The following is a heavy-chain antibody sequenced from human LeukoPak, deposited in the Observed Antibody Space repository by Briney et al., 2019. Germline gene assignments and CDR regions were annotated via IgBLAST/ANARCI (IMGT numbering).Heavy chain of an antibody. CDR2: IIPIFGTA. D-gene: IGHD5-18*01. CDR3: ARGIQLWLRDYYYYMDV. CDR1: GGTFSSYA. V-gene: IGHV1-69*05. Sequence: SVKVSCKASGGTFSSYAISWVRQAPGQGLEWMGGIIPIFGTANYAQKFQGRVTITTDESTSTAYMELSSLRSEDTAVYYCARGIQLWLRDYYYYMDVWGKGTTVTVS. J-gene: IGHJ6*03.